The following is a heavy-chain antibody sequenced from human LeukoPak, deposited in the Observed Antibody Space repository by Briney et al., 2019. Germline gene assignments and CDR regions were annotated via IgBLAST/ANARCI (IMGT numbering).Heavy chain of an antibody. D-gene: IGHD3-16*01. Sequence: GRSLRLSCAASGLTFSSYGMHWLRQAPRKGLEWVAVIAYDGSNKYYADCVKGRFTISRDNSKNTLYLQMNSLRAEDTAVYYCAKVRGISHYGMDVWGQGTTVTVSS. CDR1: GLTFSSYG. CDR2: IAYDGSNK. V-gene: IGHV3-30*18. J-gene: IGHJ6*02. CDR3: AKVRGISHYGMDV.